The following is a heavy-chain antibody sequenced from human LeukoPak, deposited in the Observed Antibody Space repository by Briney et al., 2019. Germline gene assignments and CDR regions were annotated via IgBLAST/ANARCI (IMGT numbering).Heavy chain of an antibody. CDR2: ISGSGGST. D-gene: IGHD1-26*01. Sequence: GGSLRLSCAASGFTFSSYAMSWVRQAPGKGLEWVSAISGSGGSTYYADSVKGRFTISRDNSKNTLYLQMNSLRAEDTAVYYCAKDLRWESRFDPRSFDYWGQGTLVTVSS. CDR1: GFTFSSYA. CDR3: AKDLRWESRFDPRSFDY. J-gene: IGHJ4*02. V-gene: IGHV3-23*01.